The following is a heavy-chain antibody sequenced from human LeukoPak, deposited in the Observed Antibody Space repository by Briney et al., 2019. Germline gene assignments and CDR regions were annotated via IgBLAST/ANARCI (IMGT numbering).Heavy chain of an antibody. Sequence: GGSLRLSCAASGFTFSSFAMSWVRQAPGKGLEWVSAISGSGGSTYYADSVKGRFTISRDNSKNTLYLQMNSLRAEDTAVYYCAKSFDYGDFLIDYWGQGTLVTVSS. V-gene: IGHV3-23*01. CDR1: GFTFSSFA. D-gene: IGHD4-17*01. J-gene: IGHJ4*02. CDR3: AKSFDYGDFLIDY. CDR2: ISGSGGST.